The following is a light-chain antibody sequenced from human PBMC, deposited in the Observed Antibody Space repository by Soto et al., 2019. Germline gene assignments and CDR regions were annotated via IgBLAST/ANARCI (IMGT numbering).Light chain of an antibody. CDR1: SSNIGAGYD. J-gene: IGLJ2*01. CDR3: QSYDSSLRGHVV. Sequence: QSVLTQPPSVSGAPGQRVTISCTGGSSNIGAGYDVHWYQQLPGTAPKLLIYGNSNRPSGVPDRFSGSKSGTSASLAITGLQAEDEADYYCQSYDSSLRGHVVFGGGTKLTVL. CDR2: GNS. V-gene: IGLV1-40*01.